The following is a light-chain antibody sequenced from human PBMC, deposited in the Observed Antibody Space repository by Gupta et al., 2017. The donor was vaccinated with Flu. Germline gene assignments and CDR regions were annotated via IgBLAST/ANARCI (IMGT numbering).Light chain of an antibody. CDR3: QPDSSFPWT. V-gene: IGKV1-5*03. CDR1: QSISTW. J-gene: IGKJ1*01. Sequence: DIEMTQSPSTLSASVGDRVTITCRASQSISTWLAWYQQKPGKAPKLLIYKASSGESGVPSRFSGSGSGTEFTLTISSLQPEDFATYYCQPDSSFPWTFGHGTXVEIK. CDR2: KAS.